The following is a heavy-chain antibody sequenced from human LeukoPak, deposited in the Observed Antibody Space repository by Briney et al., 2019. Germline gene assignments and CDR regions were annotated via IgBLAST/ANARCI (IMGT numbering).Heavy chain of an antibody. J-gene: IGHJ4*02. CDR3: ARESHGTGDQ. D-gene: IGHD1-26*01. CDR1: GFSFRDYY. Sequence: PGGSLRLSCAASGFSFRDYYMSWIRQAPGEGLEWVSYISTDSVYTNYADPVKGRFTISRDNAKNSLYLQMNSLRAEDTAVYYCARESHGTGDQWCQGTLVTVSS. CDR2: ISTDSVYT. V-gene: IGHV3-11*05.